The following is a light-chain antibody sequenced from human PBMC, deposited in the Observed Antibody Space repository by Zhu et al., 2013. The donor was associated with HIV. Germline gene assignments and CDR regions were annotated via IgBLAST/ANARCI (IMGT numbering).Light chain of an antibody. CDR3: QQGNSFPPS. Sequence: DIQMTQSPSFVSASVGDRVTITCRASQVINTWLAWYQQKPGKAPKLLIYAATTLQSGVPPRFSGGGSGTEFTLSISSLQPEDFATYYCQQGNSFPPSFGGGTRVEIK. J-gene: IGKJ4*01. CDR2: AAT. CDR1: QVINTW. V-gene: IGKV1-12*01.